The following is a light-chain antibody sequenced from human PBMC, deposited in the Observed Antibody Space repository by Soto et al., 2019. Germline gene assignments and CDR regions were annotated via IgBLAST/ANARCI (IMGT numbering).Light chain of an antibody. J-gene: IGKJ2*01. V-gene: IGKV3-20*01. CDR3: QHYGIPPYT. Sequence: EIVLTQSPGTLSFSPGERATLSCRASQSVSSSYLAWYQQKPGQSPRLLIYGASGRATGISDRFSGSGSGTDFTITVSRLEPEDFALYYYQHYGIPPYTFGQGTKLEIK. CDR2: GAS. CDR1: QSVSSSY.